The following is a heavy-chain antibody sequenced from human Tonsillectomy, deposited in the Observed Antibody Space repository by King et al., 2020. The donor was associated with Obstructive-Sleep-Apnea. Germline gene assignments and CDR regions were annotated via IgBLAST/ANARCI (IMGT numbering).Heavy chain of an antibody. D-gene: IGHD2-8*01. CDR1: GGSISSSSYY. V-gene: IGHV4-39*07. Sequence: VQLQESGPGLVKPSETLSLTCTVSGGSISSSSYYWGWIRQPPGKGLEWIGSIYYSGSTYYNPSLKSRVTISVDTSKNQFSLKLSSVTAADTAVYYCARDDCTNKVRRYFDLWGRGTLVTVSS. CDR2: IYYSGST. J-gene: IGHJ2*01. CDR3: ARDDCTNKVRRYFDL.